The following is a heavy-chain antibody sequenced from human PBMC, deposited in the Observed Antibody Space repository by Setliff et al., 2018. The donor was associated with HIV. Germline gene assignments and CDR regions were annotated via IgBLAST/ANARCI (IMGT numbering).Heavy chain of an antibody. J-gene: IGHJ4*02. V-gene: IGHV1-46*01. D-gene: IGHD3-10*01. CDR3: AKVMSITMVRGALGN. CDR1: GYNFIAYY. CDR2: INPRSGST. Sequence: ASVKVSCKASGYNFIAYYIHWVRQAPGQGLEWMGLINPRSGSTNCAQKFQDRVTMTSDTSTRTVYMELSSLRSDDTAVYYCAKVMSITMVRGALGNWGQGTLVTVS.